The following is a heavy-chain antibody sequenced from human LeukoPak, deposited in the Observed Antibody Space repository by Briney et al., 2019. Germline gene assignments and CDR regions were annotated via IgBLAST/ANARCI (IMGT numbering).Heavy chain of an antibody. D-gene: IGHD3-10*01. CDR3: AKPQWSYYGSEMDV. CDR2: LSGSAGST. V-gene: IGHV3-23*01. CDR1: GSTFTNQA. J-gene: IGHJ6*02. Sequence: QPGGSLRLSCPPSGSTFTNQAMSCVRQVPGKGMEWVSSLSGSAGSTYYADSVKGRFTISRDNSKNTLYLQMNSLRVEDTAIYYCAKPQWSYYGSEMDVGGQGTTVTVSS.